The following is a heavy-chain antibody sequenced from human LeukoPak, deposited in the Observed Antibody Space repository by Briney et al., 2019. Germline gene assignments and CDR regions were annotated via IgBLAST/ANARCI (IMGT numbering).Heavy chain of an antibody. V-gene: IGHV3-48*01. CDR3: ARGPVAGATGWHFGR. CDR2: ISSSTSTI. D-gene: IGHD1-26*01. J-gene: IGHJ5*02. Sequence: PGGSLRLSCAASGFTFSSYSMNWVRQAPGKGLEWVSYISSSTSTIYYADSVKGRFTISRDNAKNSLYLQMNSLTAEDTAVYYCARGPVAGATGWHFGRWGHGTLVTVFS. CDR1: GFTFSSYS.